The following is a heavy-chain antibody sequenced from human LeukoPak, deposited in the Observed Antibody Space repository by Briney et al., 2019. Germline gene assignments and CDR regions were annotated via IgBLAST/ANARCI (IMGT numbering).Heavy chain of an antibody. D-gene: IGHD3-22*01. CDR2: ISYAGSNK. V-gene: IGHV3-30*04. CDR1: GFTFSSYA. Sequence: PGGSLRLSCAASGFTFSSYAMHWVRQAPGKGLEWVAVISYAGSNKYYADSVEGRFTISRDNSKNTLYLQMNSLRAEDTAVYYCARVGGSSGFYYGFDYWGQGTLVTVSS. CDR3: ARVGGSSGFYYGFDY. J-gene: IGHJ4*02.